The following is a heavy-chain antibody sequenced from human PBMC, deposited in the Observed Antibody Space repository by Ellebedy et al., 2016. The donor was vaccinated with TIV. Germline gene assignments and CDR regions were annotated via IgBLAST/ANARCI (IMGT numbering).Heavy chain of an antibody. V-gene: IGHV1-18*01. CDR3: ARGLVVPAGSWFNP. D-gene: IGHD2-2*01. CDR1: GGTFSSYA. CDR2: ISAYNGNT. J-gene: IGHJ5*02. Sequence: ASVKVSCXASGGTFSSYAISWVRQAPGQGLEWMGWISAYNGNTNYAQKLQGRVTMTTDTSTSTAYMELRSLRSEDTAVYYCARGLVVPAGSWFNPWGQGTLVTVSS.